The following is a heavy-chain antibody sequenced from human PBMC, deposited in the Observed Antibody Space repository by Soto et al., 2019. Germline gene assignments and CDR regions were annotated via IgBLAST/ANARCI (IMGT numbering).Heavy chain of an antibody. V-gene: IGHV1-58*01. CDR1: GFTFTSSA. CDR2: IVVGSGNT. CDR3: AAESHYDFWSGPDAFDI. J-gene: IGHJ3*02. Sequence: GASVKVSCKASGFTFTSSAVQWVRQARGQSLEWIGWIVVGSGNTNYAQKFQERVTITRDMSTSTAYMELSSLRSEDTAVYYCAAESHYDFWSGPDAFDIWGQGTMVTVSS. D-gene: IGHD3-3*01.